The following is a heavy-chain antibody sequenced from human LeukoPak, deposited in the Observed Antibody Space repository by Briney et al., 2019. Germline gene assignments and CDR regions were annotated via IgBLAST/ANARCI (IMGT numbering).Heavy chain of an antibody. D-gene: IGHD1-26*01. J-gene: IGHJ4*02. CDR3: ARTTSGGGAYYFDY. Sequence: PGGSLRLSCAASGFTFSNYAMSWVRQAPGKGLEWVSSISSSSSYIYYADSVKGRFTISRDNAKNSLYLQMNSLRAEDTAVYYCARTTSGGGAYYFDYWGQGTLVTVSS. CDR2: ISSSSSYI. CDR1: GFTFSNYA. V-gene: IGHV3-21*01.